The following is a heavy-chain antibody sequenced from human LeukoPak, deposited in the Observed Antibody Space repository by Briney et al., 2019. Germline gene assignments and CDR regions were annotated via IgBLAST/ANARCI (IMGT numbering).Heavy chain of an antibody. CDR1: GFTFSNYS. J-gene: IGHJ4*02. CDR3: ARARRSVVNEMDFDY. CDR2: ISSSSTYA. D-gene: IGHD4-23*01. V-gene: IGHV3-11*05. Sequence: GGSLRLSCAASGFTFSNYSMSWIRQAPGRGLEWVSYISSSSTYANYADSVKGRFTIFRDNARNSLLLQTNSLRAEDTAVYYCARARRSVVNEMDFDYWGQGTLVTVSS.